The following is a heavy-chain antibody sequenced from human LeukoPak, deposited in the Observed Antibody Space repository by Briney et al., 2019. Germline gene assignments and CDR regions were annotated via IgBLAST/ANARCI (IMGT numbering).Heavy chain of an antibody. Sequence: PSETLSLTCTVSGYSISSGYYWAWIRQSPGKGLEWIASIYHGGVTYYNTSLKSRITISVDTSKNQFSLRLTSVTAADTAIYYCAREPGIAASWGQGTLVTVSS. CDR3: AREPGIAAS. CDR1: GYSISSGYY. D-gene: IGHD6-13*01. V-gene: IGHV4-38-2*02. J-gene: IGHJ4*02. CDR2: IYHGGVT.